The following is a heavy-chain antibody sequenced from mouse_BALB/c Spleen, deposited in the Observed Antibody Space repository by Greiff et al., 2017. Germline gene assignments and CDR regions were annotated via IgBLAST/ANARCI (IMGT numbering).Heavy chain of an antibody. CDR3: ARWGYGSSYYAMDY. J-gene: IGHJ4*01. CDR1: GFTFSSYY. Sequence: EVQLVESGGGLVKLGGSLKLSCAASGFTFSSYYMSWVRQTPEKRLELVAAINSNGGSTYYPDTVKGRFTISRDNAKNTLYLQMSSLRSEDTAMYYCARWGYGSSYYAMDYWGQGTSVTVSS. V-gene: IGHV5-6-2*01. CDR2: INSNGGST. D-gene: IGHD1-1*01.